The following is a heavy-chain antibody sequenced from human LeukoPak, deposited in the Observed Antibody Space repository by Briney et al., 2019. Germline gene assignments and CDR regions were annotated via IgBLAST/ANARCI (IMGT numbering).Heavy chain of an antibody. D-gene: IGHD2-8*01. J-gene: IGHJ4*02. CDR1: GFTFSNYS. V-gene: IGHV3-48*02. CDR3: ARVYLERLTAGYFDH. Sequence: PGGSLRLSCTASGFTFSNYSMNWVRQAPGKGLEWISYFDSDTGTIYSADSVKGRFTISRDNSKNTLYLQMNSLRDEDSAAYYCARVYLERLTAGYFDHWGQGTWVTVSP. CDR2: FDSDTGTI.